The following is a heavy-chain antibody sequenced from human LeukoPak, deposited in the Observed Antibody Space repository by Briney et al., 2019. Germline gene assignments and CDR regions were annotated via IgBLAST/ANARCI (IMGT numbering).Heavy chain of an antibody. V-gene: IGHV3-74*01. J-gene: IGHJ6*03. Sequence: GGSLRLSCAASGFTFSSYWMHWVRQAPGKGLVWVSRINSDGSSTSYADSVKGRFTISRDNAKNTLYLQMNSLRAEDTAVYYCERDEMDSSGYFLYYYYMDVWGKGTTVTVSS. CDR2: INSDGSST. D-gene: IGHD3-22*01. CDR3: ERDEMDSSGYFLYYYYMDV. CDR1: GFTFSSYW.